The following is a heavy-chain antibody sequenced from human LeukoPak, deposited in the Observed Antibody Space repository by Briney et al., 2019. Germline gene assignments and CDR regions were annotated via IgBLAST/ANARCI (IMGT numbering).Heavy chain of an antibody. CDR1: GYTFTSYD. J-gene: IGHJ6*02. Sequence: GASVKVSCKASGYTFTSYDINRVRQATGQGLEWMGWMNPNSGNTGYAQKFQGRVTMTRNTSISTAYMELSSLRSEDTAVYYCASRSCIRPFLSTSPPRCYGMDVWGQGTTVTVSS. CDR3: ASRSCIRPFLSTSPPRCYGMDV. D-gene: IGHD2-2*01. CDR2: MNPNSGNT. V-gene: IGHV1-8*01.